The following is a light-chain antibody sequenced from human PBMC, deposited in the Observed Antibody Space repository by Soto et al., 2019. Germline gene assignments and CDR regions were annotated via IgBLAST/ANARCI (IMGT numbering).Light chain of an antibody. CDR3: QQLNSYPIN. CDR2: AAS. J-gene: IGKJ5*01. CDR1: QGISNY. V-gene: IGKV1-9*01. Sequence: DVQLTHSPSVLSASVGDRVTITFRASQGISNYLAWYQHKPGKAPKLLIYAASTLQSGVPSRFSGSGSGTDFTLTISSLQPEDFATYYCQQLNSYPINFGQGTRLEIK.